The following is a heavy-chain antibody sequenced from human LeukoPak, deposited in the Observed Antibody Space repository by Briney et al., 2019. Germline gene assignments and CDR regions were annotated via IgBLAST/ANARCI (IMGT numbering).Heavy chain of an antibody. V-gene: IGHV4-59*02. D-gene: IGHD3-3*01. J-gene: IGHJ4*02. CDR2: IYYSGST. CDR1: GGSVNNYY. CDR3: AREPSWSGYQEY. Sequence: KPSETLSLTCTVSGGSVNNYYWSWIRQPPGKGQEWIGYIYYSGSTHYNPSLKSRVTISVDTSKNHFSLNLSSVTTADTAVYYCAREPSWSGYQEYWGQGTLVTVSS.